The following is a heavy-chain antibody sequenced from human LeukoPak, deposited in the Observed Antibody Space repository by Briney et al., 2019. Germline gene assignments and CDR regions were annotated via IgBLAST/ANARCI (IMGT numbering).Heavy chain of an antibody. V-gene: IGHV5-51*01. Sequence: GESLKISFKGSGYRFTSYWIGWVRPMPGKGLEWMGIIYPGDSDTRYSPSFQGQVTISADKSISTAYLQWSSLEASDTAMYYCARHERAAAAPFDYWGQGTLVTVSS. J-gene: IGHJ4*02. CDR2: IYPGDSDT. D-gene: IGHD6-13*01. CDR3: ARHERAAAAPFDY. CDR1: GYRFTSYW.